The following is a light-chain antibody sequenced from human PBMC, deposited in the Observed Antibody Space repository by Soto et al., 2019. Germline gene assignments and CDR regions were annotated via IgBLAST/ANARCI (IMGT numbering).Light chain of an antibody. Sequence: QSVLTQPASVSGSPGQSITISCTGTSSDVGGYNYVSWYQQHPGKAPKFMIYDVNNRPSGVSNRFSGSKSGNTASLTISGLQAEDEADYYCSSYTSSSAWVFGGGTQLTVL. J-gene: IGLJ3*02. V-gene: IGLV2-14*01. CDR2: DVN. CDR1: SSDVGGYNY. CDR3: SSYTSSSAWV.